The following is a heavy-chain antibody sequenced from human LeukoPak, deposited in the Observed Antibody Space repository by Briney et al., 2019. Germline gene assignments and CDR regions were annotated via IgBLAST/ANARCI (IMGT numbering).Heavy chain of an antibody. J-gene: IGHJ3*02. Sequence: GGSLTLTCEGSGFTFCNYWMGWVRQAPGKGLQWVANIKTDGSEKYYVDSVKGRFTISRDNAKNSLYLQMNSLRAEDTAVYYCARASPITMVRGVIKGAFDIWGQGTMVTVSS. CDR3: ARASPITMVRGVIKGAFDI. V-gene: IGHV3-7*01. D-gene: IGHD3-10*01. CDR1: GFTFCNYW. CDR2: IKTDGSEK.